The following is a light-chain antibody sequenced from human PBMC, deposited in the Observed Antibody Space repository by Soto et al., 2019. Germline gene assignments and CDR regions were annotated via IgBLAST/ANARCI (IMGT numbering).Light chain of an antibody. J-gene: IGKJ3*01. V-gene: IGKV3-20*01. CDR2: GAS. CDR3: QQYGNAPFT. Sequence: ENVLTQSPGTLSLSPGERATLSCRASQSVSSSYLAWFQQKPGQAPRLLIYGASSRATGIPDRFSGSGSGTDFTLTISRLEPEDFAVYYCQQYGNAPFTFGPGTKVD. CDR1: QSVSSSY.